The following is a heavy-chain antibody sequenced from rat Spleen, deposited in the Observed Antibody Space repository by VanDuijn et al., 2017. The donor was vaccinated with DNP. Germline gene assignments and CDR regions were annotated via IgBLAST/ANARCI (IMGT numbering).Heavy chain of an antibody. D-gene: IGHD5-1*01. CDR1: GFTFSDYY. CDR2: ITDGGGST. Sequence: EVQLVESGGGLVQPGRSLKLSCAASGFTFSDYYMTWIRQVPGKGLEWIASITDGGGSTYYPDSVRGRFTISRDNAKSTLSLQMNSLRSDDTATYYCARRGVGAGWFAYWGQGTLVTVSS. J-gene: IGHJ3*01. V-gene: IGHV5-7*01. CDR3: ARRGVGAGWFAY.